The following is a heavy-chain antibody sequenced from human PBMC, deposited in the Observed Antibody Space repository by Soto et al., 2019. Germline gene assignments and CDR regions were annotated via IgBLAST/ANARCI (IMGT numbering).Heavy chain of an antibody. Sequence: GGSLRLSCAASGFTFSSYAMSWVRQAPGKGLEWISRIDSDGIGTSYADSVRCRFTISRDNSKNTLYLQMNSLRAEDTAVYYCVRLGGSSQIDFWGQGTLVTVSS. J-gene: IGHJ4*02. CDR3: VRLGGSSQIDF. CDR2: IDSDGIGT. V-gene: IGHV3-74*01. CDR1: GFTFSSYA. D-gene: IGHD6-13*01.